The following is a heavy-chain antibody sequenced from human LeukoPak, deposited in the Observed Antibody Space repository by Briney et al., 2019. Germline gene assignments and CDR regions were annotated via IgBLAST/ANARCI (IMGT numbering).Heavy chain of an antibody. CDR2: INQDGSEK. CDR1: GFTFNAYW. Sequence: GGSLRLSCAGSGFTFNAYWMTWVRQAPGKGLELVANINQDGSEKYYVDSLKGRFTISRDNAKNSLHLQMNSLRAEDTAVYYCVRDAHGGSFSGHWGLGTLVTVSS. CDR3: VRDAHGGSFSGH. V-gene: IGHV3-7*01. D-gene: IGHD1-26*01. J-gene: IGHJ4*02.